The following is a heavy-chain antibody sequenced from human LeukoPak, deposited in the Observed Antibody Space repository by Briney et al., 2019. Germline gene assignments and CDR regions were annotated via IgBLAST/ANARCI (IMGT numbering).Heavy chain of an antibody. CDR3: AKDSAYYYDSSGYYYDY. J-gene: IGHJ4*02. V-gene: IGHV3-30*18. CDR1: GFTFSSYG. D-gene: IGHD3-22*01. CDR2: ISYDGGNK. Sequence: GGSLRLSCAASGFTFSSYGMHWVRQAPGKGLEWVAVISYDGGNKYYADSVKGRFTISRDNSKNTLYLQMNSLRAEDTAVYYCAKDSAYYYDSSGYYYDYWGQGTLVTVSS.